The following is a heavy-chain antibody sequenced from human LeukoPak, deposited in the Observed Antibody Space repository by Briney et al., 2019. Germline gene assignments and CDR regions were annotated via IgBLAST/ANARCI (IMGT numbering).Heavy chain of an antibody. CDR2: IYYSGST. V-gene: IGHV4-59*01. Sequence: SETLSLTCTVSGGSISSYYWSWIRQPPGKGLEWIGYIYYSGSTNYNPSLKSRVTISVDASKNQFSLKLSSVTAADTAVYYCARWIAAAGNDAFDIWGQGTMVTVSS. CDR3: ARWIAAAGNDAFDI. D-gene: IGHD6-13*01. J-gene: IGHJ3*02. CDR1: GGSISSYY.